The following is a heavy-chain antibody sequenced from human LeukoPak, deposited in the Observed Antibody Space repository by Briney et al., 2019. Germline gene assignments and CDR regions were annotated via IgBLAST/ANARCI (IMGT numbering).Heavy chain of an antibody. D-gene: IGHD6-13*01. Sequence: GGSLRLSCAASGFTLSSYWMSWVRQAPGKGLEWVANIKQDGSEEYYVDSVKGRFTISRDNAKNSLYLQMNSLTAEDTAVYYCARDGGGTAAADYWGQGTLVTVSS. CDR3: ARDGGGTAAADY. CDR1: GFTLSSYW. CDR2: IKQDGSEE. V-gene: IGHV3-7*01. J-gene: IGHJ4*02.